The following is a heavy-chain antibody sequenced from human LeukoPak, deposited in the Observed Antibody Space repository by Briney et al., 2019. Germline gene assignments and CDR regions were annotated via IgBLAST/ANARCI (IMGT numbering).Heavy chain of an antibody. V-gene: IGHV4-59*08. J-gene: IGHJ3*02. D-gene: IGHD4-17*01. CDR1: GGSISGYY. CDR3: ASRMTTVTTYAFDI. CDR2: IYYSGST. Sequence: SETLSLTCTVSGGSISGYYWSWIRQPPGKGLEWIGYIYYSGSTNYNPSLKSRVTISVDTSKNQFSLKLSSVTAADTAAYYCASRMTTVTTYAFDIRGQGTMVTVSS.